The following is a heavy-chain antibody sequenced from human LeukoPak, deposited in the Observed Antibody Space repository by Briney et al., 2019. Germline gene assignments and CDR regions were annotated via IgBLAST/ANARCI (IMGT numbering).Heavy chain of an antibody. CDR2: INPNGGST. J-gene: IGHJ4*02. CDR1: GYTLTRYF. Sequence: DSVKVSCKASGYTLTRYFIHWVRQAPGQGLEWMGIINPNGGSTSYPQKFQGRITLTRDTSITTAHMEMNRLTSDDTAVYFCTIDEWELPGYWGQGTRVTV. V-gene: IGHV1-46*01. D-gene: IGHD1-26*01. CDR3: TIDEWELPGY.